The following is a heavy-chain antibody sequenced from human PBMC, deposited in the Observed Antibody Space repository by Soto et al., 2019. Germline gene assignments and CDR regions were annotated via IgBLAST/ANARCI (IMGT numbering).Heavy chain of an antibody. V-gene: IGHV4-39*07. Sequence: SETLSLTCTVSGGSISSSSYYWGWIRQPPGKGLEWIGSIYYSGSTYYNPSLKSRVTISVDTSKNQFSLKLSSVTAADTAVYYCARGRSGGDWEYNWFDPWGQGTLVTVS. J-gene: IGHJ5*02. CDR2: IYYSGST. CDR3: ARGRSGGDWEYNWFDP. D-gene: IGHD2-21*02. CDR1: GGSISSSSYY.